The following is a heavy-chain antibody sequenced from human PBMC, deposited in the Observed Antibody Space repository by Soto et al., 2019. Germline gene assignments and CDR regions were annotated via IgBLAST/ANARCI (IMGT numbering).Heavy chain of an antibody. CDR1: GFTFRSYV. CDR2: TSYDGTDK. V-gene: IGHV3-30*19. Sequence: QVQLVESGGGVVQPGTSLRVSCVGSGFTFRSYVIHWVRQAPGKGLEWVALTSYDGTDKYYGDSVRGRFTISRDNSRNTVDLQMDSLRLEDTARYYCTRDASRDSSARGWFDPWGPGTLVTVSS. D-gene: IGHD6-13*01. CDR3: TRDASRDSSARGWFDP. J-gene: IGHJ5*02.